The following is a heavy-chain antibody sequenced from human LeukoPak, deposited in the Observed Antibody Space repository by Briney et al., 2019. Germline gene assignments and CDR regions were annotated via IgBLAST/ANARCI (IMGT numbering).Heavy chain of an antibody. CDR3: ASNGGGIQPNFDY. CDR2: IIPILGIA. D-gene: IGHD5-18*01. J-gene: IGHJ4*02. V-gene: IGHV1-69*04. CDR1: GGTFSSYA. Sequence: SVKVSCKASGGTFSSYAISWVRQAPGQGLEWMGRIIPILGIANYAQKFQGRVTITADKSTSTAYMELSSLRSEDTAVYYCASNGGGIQPNFDYWGQGTLVTVSS.